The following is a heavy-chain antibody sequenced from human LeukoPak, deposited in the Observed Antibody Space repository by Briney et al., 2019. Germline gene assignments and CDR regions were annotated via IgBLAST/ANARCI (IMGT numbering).Heavy chain of an antibody. Sequence: SETLSLTCTVSGGSINSYYWSWIRQPAGKGLEWIGRIYTSGSTNYDPPLSSRVTMSVDTSKNQFSLKLTSVTAADTAVYFCARGRFDSSGAEDYFDHWGQGTLVTVSS. J-gene: IGHJ4*02. CDR2: IYTSGST. CDR3: ARGRFDSSGAEDYFDH. CDR1: GGSINSYY. D-gene: IGHD3-22*01. V-gene: IGHV4-4*07.